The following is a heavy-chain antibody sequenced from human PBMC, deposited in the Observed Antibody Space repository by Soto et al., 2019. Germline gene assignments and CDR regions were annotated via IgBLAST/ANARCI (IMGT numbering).Heavy chain of an antibody. J-gene: IGHJ4*02. CDR2: IYRSGNT. Sequence: SEPMSITCAVALGFLSSRRLFSRGGKHPVKGLEWIGEIYRSGNTNYNPSLKSRVSISVDMSKNQFSLKLSSVTAADTAVYYCARRALGDNYESSGYRALDYCGRGTLVTVSS. CDR1: LGFLSSRRL. D-gene: IGHD3-22*01. CDR3: ARRALGDNYESSGYRALDY. V-gene: IGHV4-4*02.